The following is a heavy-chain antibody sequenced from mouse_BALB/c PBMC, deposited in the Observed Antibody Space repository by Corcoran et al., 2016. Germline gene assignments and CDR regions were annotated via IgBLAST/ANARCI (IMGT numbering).Heavy chain of an antibody. CDR3: ARETTVFPYYVDY. J-gene: IGHJ2*01. CDR2: IHTYPGEP. D-gene: IGHD1-1*01. Sequence: QIKLVQSGPELTKPGETVKISCKASGYTFTNYGMNWVKQAPGKGLKWMGWIHTYPGEPTYADDFKGRFAFSLETSASTAYLQINNLKKEDMATYVCARETTVFPYYVDYWGQGTTRTGSS. CDR1: GYTFTNYG. V-gene: IGHV9-1*02.